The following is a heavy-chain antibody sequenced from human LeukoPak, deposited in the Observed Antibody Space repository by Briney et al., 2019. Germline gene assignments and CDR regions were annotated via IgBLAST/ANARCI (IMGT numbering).Heavy chain of an antibody. CDR3: AREVRLAAAPFDY. V-gene: IGHV3-30*04. J-gene: IGHJ4*02. D-gene: IGHD6-13*01. Sequence: GGSLRLSCAASGFTFSSYTMHWVRQAPGKGLEWVAVLSYDGTDKYYADSVKGRFTISRDNAKNSLYLQMNSLRAEDTAVYYCAREVRLAAAPFDYWGQGTLVTVSS. CDR2: LSYDGTDK. CDR1: GFTFSSYT.